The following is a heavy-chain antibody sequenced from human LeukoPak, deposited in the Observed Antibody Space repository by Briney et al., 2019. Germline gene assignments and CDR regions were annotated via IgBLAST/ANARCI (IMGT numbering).Heavy chain of an antibody. CDR2: MNPNSGNT. J-gene: IGHJ4*02. D-gene: IGHD4-23*01. V-gene: IGHV1-8*01. CDR3: ARGATVVTPLDY. Sequence: ASVKGSCKASGYTFTSYDINWVRQATGQGLEWMGWMNPNSGNTGYAQKFQGRVTMTRNTSISTAYMELSSLRSEDTAVYYCARGATVVTPLDYWGQGTLVTVSS. CDR1: GYTFTSYD.